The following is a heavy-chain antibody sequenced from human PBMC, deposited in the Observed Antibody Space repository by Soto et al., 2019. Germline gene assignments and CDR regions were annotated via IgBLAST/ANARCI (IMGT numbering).Heavy chain of an antibody. CDR2: IIPIFGTA. J-gene: IGHJ6*01. D-gene: IGHD5-12*01. V-gene: IGHV1-69*13. Sequence: ASVKVSCKASGCTFSSYAISWVRQAPGQGLEWMGGIIPIFGTANYAQKFQGRVTITADESTGTAYMELSSLRSEDTAVYYCARGVPGRDGYRRVGVYGMEVLGQGTTVRVS. CDR3: ARGVPGRDGYRRVGVYGMEV. CDR1: GCTFSSYA.